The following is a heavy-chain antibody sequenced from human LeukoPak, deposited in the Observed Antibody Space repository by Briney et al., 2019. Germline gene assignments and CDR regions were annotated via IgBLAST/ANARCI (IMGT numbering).Heavy chain of an antibody. CDR3: AREGALGYCSSTSCSPFGY. J-gene: IGHJ4*02. D-gene: IGHD2-2*01. CDR1: GFTFSDYY. CDR2: ISSSGSTI. Sequence: GGSLRLSCAASGFTFSDYYMSWIRQAPGKGLEWVSYISSSGSTIYYADSVKGRFTISRDNAKNSLYLQMNSLRAEDTAVYYCAREGALGYCSSTSCSPFGYWGQGTLVTVSS. V-gene: IGHV3-11*04.